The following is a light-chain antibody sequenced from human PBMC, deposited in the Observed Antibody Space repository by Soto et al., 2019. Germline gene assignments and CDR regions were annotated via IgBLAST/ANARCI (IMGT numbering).Light chain of an antibody. CDR3: QKYGSLTSST. V-gene: IGKV3-11*01. J-gene: IGKJ1*01. Sequence: EIVLTQSPATLSLSPGERATLSCRASQSVSSYLAWYQQKPGQAPRLLIYDASNRATGIPARFSGSGSGTDFTLTISRLEPEDFAVYYCQKYGSLTSSTFGQGTKVEIK. CDR1: QSVSSY. CDR2: DAS.